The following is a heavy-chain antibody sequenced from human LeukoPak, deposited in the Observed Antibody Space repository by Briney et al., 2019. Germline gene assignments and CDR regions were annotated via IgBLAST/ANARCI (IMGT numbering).Heavy chain of an antibody. CDR3: GKGRDYGDY. CDR2: INQDGREK. Sequence: GGSLRLSCAVSGFTFSSYWMTWVRQAPGKGLQWVANINQDGREKYYMGSMKGRLNISRDNTENSVFLQLTSLRPEDTGIYFCGKGRDYGDYWGQGTLVAVSS. V-gene: IGHV3-7*01. J-gene: IGHJ4*02. CDR1: GFTFSSYW.